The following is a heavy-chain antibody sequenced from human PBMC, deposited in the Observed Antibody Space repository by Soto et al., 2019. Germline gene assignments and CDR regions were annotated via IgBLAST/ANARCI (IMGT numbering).Heavy chain of an antibody. CDR1: GCSISSGGYY. CDR2: IYYSGST. V-gene: IGHV4-31*03. Sequence: QVQLQESGPGLVKPSQTLSLTCTVSGCSISSGGYYWSWIRQHPVKGLEWIGYIYYSGSTYYNPSLRSRVTISVDTSKNPFSLMLSSVTAADTAVYYCARERSRPYDGRREYNWFDPWGQGTLVTVSS. D-gene: IGHD3-22*01. J-gene: IGHJ5*02. CDR3: ARERSRPYDGRREYNWFDP.